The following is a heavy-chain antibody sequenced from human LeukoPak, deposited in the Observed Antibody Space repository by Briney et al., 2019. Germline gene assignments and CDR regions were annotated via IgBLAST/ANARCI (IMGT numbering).Heavy chain of an antibody. J-gene: IGHJ4*02. CDR3: ASRYTYYYGSGSYHY. V-gene: IGHV4-34*01. Sequence: SETLSLTCAVYGGSFSGYYWSWIRQPPGKGLEWIGEINHSGSTNYNPSLKSRVTISVDTSKNQFSLKLSSVTAADTAVYYCASRYTYYYGSGSYHYWGQGTLVTVSS. CDR2: INHSGST. D-gene: IGHD3-10*01. CDR1: GGSFSGYY.